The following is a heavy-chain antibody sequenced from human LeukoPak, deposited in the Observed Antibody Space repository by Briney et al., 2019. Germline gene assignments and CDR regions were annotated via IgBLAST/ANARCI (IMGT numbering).Heavy chain of an antibody. V-gene: IGHV4-30-2*01. CDR2: IYHSGST. Sequence: PSQTLSLTCAVSGGSISSGGYSWSWIRQPPGKGLEWIGYIYHSGSTYYNPSLKSRVTISVDRSKNQFSLKLSSVTAADTAVYYCASSGYYGSGSYYHRGQGTLVTVSS. CDR3: ASSGYYGSGSYYH. D-gene: IGHD3-10*01. CDR1: GGSISSGGYS. J-gene: IGHJ4*02.